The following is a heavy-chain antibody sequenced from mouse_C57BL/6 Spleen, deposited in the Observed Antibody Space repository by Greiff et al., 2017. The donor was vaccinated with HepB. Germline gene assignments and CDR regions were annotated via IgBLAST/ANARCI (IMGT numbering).Heavy chain of an antibody. CDR1: GYSFTDYN. CDR3: ARVTTVVATPNYYAMDY. J-gene: IGHJ4*01. D-gene: IGHD1-1*01. V-gene: IGHV1-39*01. CDR2: INPNYGTT. Sequence: VQLQQSGPELVKPGASVKISCKASGYSFTDYNMNWVKQSNGKSLEWIGVINPNYGTTSYNQKFKGKATLTVDRSSSTAYMQLNSLTSEDSAVYYCARVTTVVATPNYYAMDYWGQGTSVTVSS.